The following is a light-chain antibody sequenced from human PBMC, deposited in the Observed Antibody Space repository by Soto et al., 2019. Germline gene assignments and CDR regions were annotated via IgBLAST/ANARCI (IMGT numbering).Light chain of an antibody. V-gene: IGKV3-15*01. CDR2: CSS. CDR1: QSISSH. J-gene: IGKJ1*01. Sequence: EIVMTQSPATLSLSPGERATLSCRASQSISSHLAWYQQKPGQAPRPLISCSSTRATGIPARFSGSGSGTDFYLTITSRQSEDSAGYYHQHYNSWPRTFGHGTEVEIK. CDR3: QHYNSWPRT.